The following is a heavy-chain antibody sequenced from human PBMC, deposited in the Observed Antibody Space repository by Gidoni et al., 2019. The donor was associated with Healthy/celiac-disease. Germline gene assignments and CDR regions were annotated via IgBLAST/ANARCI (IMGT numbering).Heavy chain of an antibody. CDR1: GGPFSSYT. Sequence: QVQLVQSGAEVKKPGSSVKVSCKAPGGPFSSYTSSWVRQAPGQGLEWMGRIIPILGIANYAQKFQGRVTITADKSTSTAYMELSSLRSEDTAVYYCAREVCSSTSCYAPLGMDVWGQGTTVTVSS. V-gene: IGHV1-69*08. J-gene: IGHJ6*02. CDR3: AREVCSSTSCYAPLGMDV. CDR2: IIPILGIA. D-gene: IGHD2-2*01.